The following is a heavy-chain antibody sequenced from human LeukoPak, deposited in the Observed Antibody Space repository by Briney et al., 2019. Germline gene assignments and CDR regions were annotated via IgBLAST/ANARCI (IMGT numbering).Heavy chain of an antibody. CDR2: IYYSGST. J-gene: IGHJ4*02. CDR3: ARQGDYYDSSGYLGY. V-gene: IGHV4-39*01. CDR1: GGSISSSSYY. D-gene: IGHD3-22*01. Sequence: PSETLSLTCTVSGGSISSSSYYWGWIRQPPGKGLEWIGSIYYSGSTYYNPSLKSRVTISVDTSKNQFSLKLSSVTAADTAVYYCARQGDYYDSSGYLGYWGQGTLVTVSS.